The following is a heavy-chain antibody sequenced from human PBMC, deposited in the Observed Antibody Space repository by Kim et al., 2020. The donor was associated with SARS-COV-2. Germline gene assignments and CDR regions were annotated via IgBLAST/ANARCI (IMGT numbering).Heavy chain of an antibody. CDR3: ARANRGRDDAFDL. Sequence: GGSLRLSCAASGVTVSSNYMSWVRQAPGRGLEWVAFIDPDGTTFYADSVKGRFTISRDHSKNTLYFQLNTLRAEDTAVYYCARANRGRDDAFDLWGQGTMVTVSS. CDR1: GVTVSSNY. D-gene: IGHD1-26*01. CDR2: IDPDGTT. V-gene: IGHV3-53*01. J-gene: IGHJ3*01.